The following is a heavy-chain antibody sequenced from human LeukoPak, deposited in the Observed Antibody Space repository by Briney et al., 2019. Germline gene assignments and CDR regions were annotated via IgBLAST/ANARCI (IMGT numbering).Heavy chain of an antibody. CDR3: ASSQYYYDSSGYFSGMSVDY. Sequence: PSETLSLTCTVSGGSISSSSYYWGWIRQPPGKGLEWIGSIYYSGSTYYNPSLKSRVTISVDTSKNQFSLKLNSVTAADTAVYYCASSQYYYDSSGYFSGMSVDYWGQGTLVTVSS. J-gene: IGHJ4*02. CDR1: GGSISSSSYY. CDR2: IYYSGST. D-gene: IGHD3-22*01. V-gene: IGHV4-39*01.